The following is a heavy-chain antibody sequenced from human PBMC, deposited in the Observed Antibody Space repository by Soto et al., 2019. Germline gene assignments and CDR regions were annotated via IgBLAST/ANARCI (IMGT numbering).Heavy chain of an antibody. V-gene: IGHV3-23*01. CDR2: ITASSSST. CDR3: ANRRRIYAVGLNF. J-gene: IGHJ6*02. D-gene: IGHD3-16*01. Sequence: PGGSLRLSCAASGFDFSSNSRRWVRQAPGKGLEWVSSITASSSSTDYADSVKGRFTIARDNSKNTLYLQMNSLTAEDTATYYCANRRRIYAVGLNFWGQGTSGTGFS. CDR1: GFDFSSNS.